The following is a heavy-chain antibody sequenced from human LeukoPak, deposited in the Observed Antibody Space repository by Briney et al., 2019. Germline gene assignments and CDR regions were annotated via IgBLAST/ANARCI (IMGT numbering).Heavy chain of an antibody. CDR1: GFTFSSYS. CDR3: ASFSATRVRWFDP. V-gene: IGHV3-21*01. J-gene: IGHJ5*02. D-gene: IGHD2-15*01. Sequence: GGSLRLSCAASGFTFSSYSMNWVRQAPGKGLEWVSSISSSSYIYYADSVKGRFTISRDNAKNSLCLQMNSLRAEDTAVYYCASFSATRVRWFDPWGQGTLVTVSS. CDR2: ISSSSYI.